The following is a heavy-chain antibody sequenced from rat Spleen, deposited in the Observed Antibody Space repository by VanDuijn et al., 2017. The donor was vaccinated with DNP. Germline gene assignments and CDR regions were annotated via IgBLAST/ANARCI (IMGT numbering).Heavy chain of an antibody. D-gene: IGHD4-3*01. CDR2: ISNGGGNT. CDR3: VRWNSGHFDY. V-gene: IGHV5-25*01. Sequence: EVQLVEAGGGLVQPGRSMKLSCVASGFTFSHYYMAWVRQAPTKGLEWVASISNGGGNTYYRDSVKGRFTISRDNAKRTLYLQMNSLRSEDMATYYCVRWNSGHFDYWGQGVMVTVSS. CDR1: GFTFSHYY. J-gene: IGHJ2*01.